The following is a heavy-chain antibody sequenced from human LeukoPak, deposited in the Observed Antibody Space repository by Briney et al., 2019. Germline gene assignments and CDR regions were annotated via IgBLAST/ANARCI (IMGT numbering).Heavy chain of an antibody. V-gene: IGHV3-23*01. D-gene: IGHD2-15*01. CDR1: GFTFSNFA. J-gene: IGHJ4*02. CDR2: ITGSDGST. CDR3: GKLGGLGASCDY. Sequence: GGSLRLSCAASGFTFSNFAMSWIRQAPGKGLEWVSAITGSDGSTYYADSVKGRFTISRDNSKNMLYLQMNSLRIEDTAVYYCGKLGGLGASCDYWGQGTLATVSS.